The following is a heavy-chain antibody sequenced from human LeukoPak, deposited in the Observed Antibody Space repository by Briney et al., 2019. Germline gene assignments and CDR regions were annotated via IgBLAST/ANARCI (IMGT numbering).Heavy chain of an antibody. Sequence: GGSLRLSCAASGFTFSSYGMHWVRQAPGKGLEWVSFIRYHGSDKYYADSVKGRFIISRDNSKNTLFLQMNSLRAEDTAVYYCATSPTSWYFDYWGQGTLVTVSS. D-gene: IGHD2-2*01. V-gene: IGHV3-30*02. CDR3: ATSPTSWYFDY. CDR2: IRYHGSDK. J-gene: IGHJ4*02. CDR1: GFTFSSYG.